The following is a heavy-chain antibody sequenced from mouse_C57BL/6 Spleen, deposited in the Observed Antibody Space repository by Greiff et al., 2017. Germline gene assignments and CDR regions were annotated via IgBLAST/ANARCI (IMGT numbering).Heavy chain of an antibody. CDR3: ARMGADSSGPWYFDV. D-gene: IGHD3-2*02. Sequence: VQLQESGAELVKPGASVKLSCKASGYAFSSYWMNWVKQRPGQGLEWIGQIYPGDGDTNYNGKFKGKATLTADKSSSTAYMQLSSLTSEDSAVYFCARMGADSSGPWYFDVWGTGTTVTVSS. CDR1: GYAFSSYW. J-gene: IGHJ1*03. CDR2: IYPGDGDT. V-gene: IGHV1-80*01.